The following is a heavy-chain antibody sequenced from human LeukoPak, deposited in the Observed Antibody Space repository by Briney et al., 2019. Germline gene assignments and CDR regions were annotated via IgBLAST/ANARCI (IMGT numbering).Heavy chain of an antibody. D-gene: IGHD6-19*01. CDR2: ISAYNGNT. CDR3: ALGGGSGWYSHYFDY. J-gene: IGHJ4*02. Sequence: ASVKVSCKASGYTFTSYGISWVRQAPGQGLEWMGWISAYNGNTNYAQKLQGRVTMTTDTSTSTAYMELSSLRSEATAVYYCALGGGSGWYSHYFDYWGQGTLVTVSS. V-gene: IGHV1-18*01. CDR1: GYTFTSYG.